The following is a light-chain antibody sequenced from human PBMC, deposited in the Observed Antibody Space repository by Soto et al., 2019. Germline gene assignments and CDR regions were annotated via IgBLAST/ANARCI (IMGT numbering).Light chain of an antibody. CDR3: CSYAGSYTVV. CDR1: SSDIGGYNY. CDR2: DVS. V-gene: IGLV2-11*01. Sequence: QSALTQPRSVSGSPGQSVTISCTGTSSDIGGYNYVSWYQQHPDKAPKLLIHDVSKRSSGFPDRFSGSKSGNTASLTTSGLQAEDEADYYCCSYAGSYTVVFGGGTKVTVL. J-gene: IGLJ2*01.